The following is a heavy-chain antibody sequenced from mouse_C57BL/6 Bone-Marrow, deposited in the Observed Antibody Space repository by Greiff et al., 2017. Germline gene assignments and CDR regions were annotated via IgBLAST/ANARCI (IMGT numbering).Heavy chain of an antibody. CDR1: GFTFSDYY. V-gene: IGHV5-16*01. CDR3: ARVGTVVAHWDFDV. Sequence: EVKLVESEGGLVQPGSSMKLSCTASGFTFSDYYMAWVRPVPEKGLEWVANINYDGSSTYYLDSLKSRFIIARDNAENILHMQMSSLKSEDTATYYCARVGTVVAHWDFDVWGTGNTVTVSS. D-gene: IGHD1-1*01. CDR2: INYDGSST. J-gene: IGHJ1*03.